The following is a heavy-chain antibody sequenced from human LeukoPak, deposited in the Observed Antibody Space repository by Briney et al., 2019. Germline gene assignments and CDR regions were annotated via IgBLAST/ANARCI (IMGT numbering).Heavy chain of an antibody. Sequence: PGGSLTLSCAASGFTFSTYNMNWVRQAPGKGVEWVSFISSGSEIIYYADSVKGRFTVYRDNAKNSLYLQMNSLSDEDTAVSYCARNPVGIGDYLGQGTLVTVSS. CDR1: GFTFSTYN. D-gene: IGHD1-26*01. CDR2: ISSGSEII. V-gene: IGHV3-48*02. CDR3: ARNPVGIGDY. J-gene: IGHJ4*02.